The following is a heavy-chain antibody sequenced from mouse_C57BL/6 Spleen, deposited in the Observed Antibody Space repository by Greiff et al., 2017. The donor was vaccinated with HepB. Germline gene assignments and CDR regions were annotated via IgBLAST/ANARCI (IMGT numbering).Heavy chain of an antibody. Sequence: EVQLQQSGTVLARPGASVKMSCKTSGYTFTSYWMHWVKQRPGQGLEWIGAIYPGNSDTSYNQKFKGKAKLTAVTSASTAYMELSSLTNEDSAVYYCTRGGNYRFDYYAMDYWGQGTSVTVSS. J-gene: IGHJ4*01. CDR2: IYPGNSDT. D-gene: IGHD2-1*01. CDR1: GYTFTSYW. V-gene: IGHV1-5*01. CDR3: TRGGNYRFDYYAMDY.